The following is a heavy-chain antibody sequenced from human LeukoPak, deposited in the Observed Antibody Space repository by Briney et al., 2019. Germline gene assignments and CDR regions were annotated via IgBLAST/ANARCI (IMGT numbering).Heavy chain of an antibody. J-gene: IGHJ4*02. CDR3: ARWYYYGSGSYYKKGWNY. V-gene: IGHV1-2*02. D-gene: IGHD3-10*01. CDR1: GYTFTGYY. Sequence: GASVKVSCXASGYTFTGYYMHWVRQARGQGLEWMGWINPNSGGTNYAQKFQGRVTMTRDTSISTAYMELSRLRSDDTAVYYCARWYYYGSGSYYKKGWNYWGQGTLVTVSS. CDR2: INPNSGGT.